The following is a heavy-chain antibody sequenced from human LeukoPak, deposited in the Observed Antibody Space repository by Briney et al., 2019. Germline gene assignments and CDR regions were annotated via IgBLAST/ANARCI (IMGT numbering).Heavy chain of an antibody. CDR2: IRYDGSKI. CDR3: AKGYSGSYWAVDY. J-gene: IGHJ4*02. V-gene: IGHV3-30*02. Sequence: GGSLRLSCAASGFIFDQYGMQWVRQAPGKGLEWVSYIRYDGSKIYYADSMKGRFAVSRDNTQNTLFLDMMRLRPEDTAVYYCAKGYSGSYWAVDYWGQGALVTVSS. D-gene: IGHD1-26*01. CDR1: GFIFDQYG.